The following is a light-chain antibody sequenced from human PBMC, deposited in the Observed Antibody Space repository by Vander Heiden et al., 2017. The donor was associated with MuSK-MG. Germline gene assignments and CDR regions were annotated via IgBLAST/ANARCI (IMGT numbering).Light chain of an antibody. V-gene: IGLV1-51*02. CDR2: ENN. Sequence: QSVLTQPPSVSAAPGQKVTISCSGSSPNIGNNYVSWYQQLPGTAPKLLIYENNKRPSGIPDRFSGSKSGTSASLGITGLQTGDEADYYCGTWDSSLSAVVFGGGTKLTV. J-gene: IGLJ2*01. CDR3: GTWDSSLSAVV. CDR1: SPNIGNNY.